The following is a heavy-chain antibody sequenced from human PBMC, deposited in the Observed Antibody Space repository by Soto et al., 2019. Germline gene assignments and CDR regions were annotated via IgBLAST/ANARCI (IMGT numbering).Heavy chain of an antibody. V-gene: IGHV1-18*01. CDR3: ARGPSTVTTYLDY. CDR1: GYTFTNYG. J-gene: IGHJ4*02. D-gene: IGHD4-17*01. Sequence: RASVKVSCKASGYTFTNYGISWVRQAPGQGLEWMGWISAYNGSTSYAQKFQGRVTMTRDTSTSTVYMELSSLRSEDTAVYYCARGPSTVTTYLDYWGQGTMVTVSS. CDR2: ISAYNGST.